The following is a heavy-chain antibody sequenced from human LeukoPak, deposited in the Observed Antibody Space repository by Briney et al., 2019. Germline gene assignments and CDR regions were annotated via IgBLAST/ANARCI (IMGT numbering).Heavy chain of an antibody. CDR2: ISSSSSTM. Sequence: GGSLRLSCAASGFTFSSCSMNWVRQAPGKGLEWVSYISSSSSTMYYADSVKGRFTISRDNAKNSLYLQMNSLRAEDTAVYYCARPGDSRDAFDIWGQGTMVTVSS. V-gene: IGHV3-48*04. CDR1: GFTFSSCS. J-gene: IGHJ3*02. CDR3: ARPGDSRDAFDI. D-gene: IGHD3-3*01.